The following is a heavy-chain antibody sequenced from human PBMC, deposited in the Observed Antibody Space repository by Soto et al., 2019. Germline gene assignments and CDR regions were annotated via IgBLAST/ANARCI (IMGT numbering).Heavy chain of an antibody. J-gene: IGHJ3*02. CDR3: ARVKRSGVSLAAFDI. D-gene: IGHD3-3*01. V-gene: IGHV3-21*01. Sequence: GGSLRLSCAASGFTFSSYNMNWVRQAPGKGLEWVSSISSSSSYIYYADSVKGRFTISRDNAKNSLYLQMNSLRAEDTAVYYCARVKRSGVSLAAFDIWGQGTMVTV. CDR1: GFTFSSYN. CDR2: ISSSSSYI.